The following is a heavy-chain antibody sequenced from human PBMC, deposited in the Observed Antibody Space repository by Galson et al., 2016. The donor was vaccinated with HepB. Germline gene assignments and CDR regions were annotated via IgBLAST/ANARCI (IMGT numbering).Heavy chain of an antibody. J-gene: IGHJ6*02. CDR1: GLSVSDAY. CDR3: ARDPSLRNGMNV. Sequence: LRLSCAASGLSVSDAYMNWVRQAPGKGLEWVSVLYAGGETYYADSLRGRLTISRDNSKNILYLQMNSLRVEDTAVYYCARDPSLRNGMNVWGQGTTVTVSS. V-gene: IGHV3-66*01. CDR2: LYAGGET.